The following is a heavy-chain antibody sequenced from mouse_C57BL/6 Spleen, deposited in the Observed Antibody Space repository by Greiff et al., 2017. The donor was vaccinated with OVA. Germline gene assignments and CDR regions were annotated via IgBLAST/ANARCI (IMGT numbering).Heavy chain of an antibody. Sequence: QVQLQQSGAELVKPGASVKISCKASGYAFSSYWMNWVKQRPGKGLEWIGQIYPGDGDTNYNGKFKGKATLTADKSSSTAYMQLSSLTSEDSAVYFCARSFDSSGPWFAYWGQGTLVTVSA. CDR3: ARSFDSSGPWFAY. CDR2: IYPGDGDT. CDR1: GYAFSSYW. J-gene: IGHJ3*01. D-gene: IGHD3-2*02. V-gene: IGHV1-80*01.